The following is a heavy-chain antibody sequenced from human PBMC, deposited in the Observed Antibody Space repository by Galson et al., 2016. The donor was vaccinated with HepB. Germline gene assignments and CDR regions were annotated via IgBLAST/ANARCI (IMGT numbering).Heavy chain of an antibody. CDR2: VWSGETNK. J-gene: IGHJ4*02. Sequence: SLRLSCAASGFPFSSYGMHWVRQAPGKGLEWVTIVWSGETNKYYADSVKGRFTISRDDSKNTLSLLMNSLRVEDTAVYYCAKAGVYNWNDVDLEYWGQGTLVTVSS. V-gene: IGHV3-33*06. D-gene: IGHD1-1*01. CDR3: AKAGVYNWNDVDLEY. CDR1: GFPFSSYG.